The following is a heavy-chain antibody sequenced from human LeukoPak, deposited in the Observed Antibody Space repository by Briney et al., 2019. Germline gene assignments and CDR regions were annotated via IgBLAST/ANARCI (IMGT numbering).Heavy chain of an antibody. D-gene: IGHD2-2*01. CDR2: ISYDAINK. V-gene: IGHV3-30*18. CDR1: GFTFRSYA. Sequence: GGSLRLSCAASGFTFRSYAMHWVRQAPGKGLEWVAVISYDAINKYYADSVRGRFTISRDNSKNTLYLQMNSLRAEDTAVYYCAKGYCSSTSCLKTDWGQGALVTVSS. J-gene: IGHJ4*02. CDR3: AKGYCSSTSCLKTD.